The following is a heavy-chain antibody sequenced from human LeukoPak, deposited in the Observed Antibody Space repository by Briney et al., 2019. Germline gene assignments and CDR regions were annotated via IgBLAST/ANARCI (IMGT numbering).Heavy chain of an antibody. D-gene: IGHD3-9*01. CDR1: AYTFTSYG. V-gene: IGHV1-18*01. Sequence: GASLKVSCNASAYTFTSYGISWVRQAPGQGPESIGCISAYNGNTNYAQKTQVRVTMTTDTSTSTAYMELRSLRSEDTAVYYCAREDILTGYCLSGYYYGMDVWGQGTTVTVSS. CDR2: ISAYNGNT. J-gene: IGHJ6*02. CDR3: AREDILTGYCLSGYYYGMDV.